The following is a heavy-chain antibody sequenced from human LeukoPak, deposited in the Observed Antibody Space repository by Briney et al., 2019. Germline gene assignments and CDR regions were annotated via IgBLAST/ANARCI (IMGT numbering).Heavy chain of an antibody. CDR1: GFTFSSYS. J-gene: IGHJ4*02. Sequence: GGSLRLSCAASGFTFSSYSMNWVRQAPGKGLEWVSSISSSSSYIYYADSVKGRFTISRDNAKNSLYLQMNSLRAEDTAVYYCARAGGSIAARPLDYWGQGTLVTVSS. CDR2: ISSSSSYI. D-gene: IGHD6-6*01. CDR3: ARAGGSIAARPLDY. V-gene: IGHV3-21*01.